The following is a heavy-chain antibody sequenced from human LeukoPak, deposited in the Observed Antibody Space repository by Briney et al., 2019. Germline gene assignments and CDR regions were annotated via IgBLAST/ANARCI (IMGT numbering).Heavy chain of an antibody. CDR1: GFTFSSYS. Sequence: GGSLRLSCAASGFTFSSYSMNWVRQAPGKGLEWVSSISSSSSYIYYADSVKGRFTISRDNAKNSLYLQMNSLRAEDTAVYYCARAGPRGSRWYVQDYWGQGTLVTVSS. V-gene: IGHV3-21*01. J-gene: IGHJ4*02. CDR2: ISSSSSYI. CDR3: ARAGPRGSRWYVQDY. D-gene: IGHD6-13*01.